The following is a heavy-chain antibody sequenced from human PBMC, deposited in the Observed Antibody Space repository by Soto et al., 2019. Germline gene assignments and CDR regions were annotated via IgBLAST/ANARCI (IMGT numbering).Heavy chain of an antibody. CDR2: IDKVGTDS. J-gene: IGHJ6*03. CDR3: ARGWFGPDV. CDR1: EFTFSGRS. Sequence: EVQLVESGGGLVQPGGSLRLSCAASEFTFSGRSVHWVRQSPGKGLVWVSGIDKVGTDSTYADSVKGRFTSSRDNAKNQVYLQMISLRVEDTAVYYCARGWFGPDVWGKGTTVTVSS. V-gene: IGHV3-74*01. D-gene: IGHD3-10*01.